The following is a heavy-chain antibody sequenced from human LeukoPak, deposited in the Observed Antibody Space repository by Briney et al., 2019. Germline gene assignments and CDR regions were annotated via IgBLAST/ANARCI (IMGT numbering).Heavy chain of an antibody. CDR2: IYYSGST. CDR3: ARNKYYYGSGNYGVPNWFDP. J-gene: IGHJ5*02. D-gene: IGHD3-10*01. CDR1: AGSISSNSYY. V-gene: IGHV4-39*01. Sequence: SETLSLTCTVSAGSISSNSYYWGWIRQPPGKGLQWIGSIYYSGSTYYNPSLKSRVAISVDTSKNQFSLKLNSVTAADTAVYYCARNKYYYGSGNYGVPNWFDPWGQGTLVTVSS.